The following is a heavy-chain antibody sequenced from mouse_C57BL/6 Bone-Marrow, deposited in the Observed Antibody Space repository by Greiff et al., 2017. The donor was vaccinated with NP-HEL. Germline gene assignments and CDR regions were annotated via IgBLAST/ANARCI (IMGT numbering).Heavy chain of an antibody. CDR1: GYTFTSYW. D-gene: IGHD2-2*01. J-gene: IGHJ1*03. V-gene: IGHV1-55*01. CDR3: ASRRWLPPYWYFDV. CDR2: IYPGSGST. Sequence: QVQLQQPGAELVKPGASVKMSCKASGYTFTSYWITWVKQRPGQGLEWIGDIYPGSGSTHYNEKLKSKATLTVDTSSSTAYMQLSSLTSEDSAVYYCASRRWLPPYWYFDVWGTGTTVTVTS.